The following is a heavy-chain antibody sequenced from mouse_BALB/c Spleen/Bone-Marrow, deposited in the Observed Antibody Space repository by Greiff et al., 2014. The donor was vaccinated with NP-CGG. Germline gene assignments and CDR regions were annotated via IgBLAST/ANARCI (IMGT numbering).Heavy chain of an antibody. J-gene: IGHJ4*01. CDR1: GYTFTDYN. D-gene: IGHD2-3*01. Sequence: EVQLQQLGPELVKPGASVKISCKASGYTFTDYNMHWVKQSHGKSLEWIGYIYPYNGGTGYNQKFKSKATLTVDNSSSTAYMKLRSLTSEDSAVYYCARLDGYYVAMDYWGQGTSVTVSS. CDR2: IYPYNGGT. CDR3: ARLDGYYVAMDY. V-gene: IGHV1S29*02.